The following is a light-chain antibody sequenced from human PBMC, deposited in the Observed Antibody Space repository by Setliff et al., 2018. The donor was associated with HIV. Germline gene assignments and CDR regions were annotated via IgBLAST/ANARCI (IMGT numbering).Light chain of an antibody. CDR1: RSDVGAYDY. V-gene: IGLV2-23*02. Sequence: QSVLTQPASVSGSPGQSLTISCTGKRSDVGAYDYVSWYQQHPGKVPKLIVYEVRNRPSGISNRFSGSKSGTTASLAISGLQADDEADYYCCSYAGSNIFVVFGTGTKV. CDR2: EVR. CDR3: CSYAGSNIFVV. J-gene: IGLJ1*01.